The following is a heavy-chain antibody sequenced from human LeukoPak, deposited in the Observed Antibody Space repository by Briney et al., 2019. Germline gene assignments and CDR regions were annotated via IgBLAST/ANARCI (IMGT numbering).Heavy chain of an antibody. J-gene: IGHJ2*01. CDR2: INWKTGNG. CDR1: GFNFDDYA. D-gene: IGHD5-24*01. CDR3: TRRAARWQFDL. Sequence: GGSLRLSCAVSGFNFDDYAMHWVWQAPGRGLEWVSGINWKTGNGIYADSVKGRFTISGDNAKNSLYLQMSSLRAEDTALYYCTRRAARWQFDLWGRGTLLTVSS. V-gene: IGHV3-9*01.